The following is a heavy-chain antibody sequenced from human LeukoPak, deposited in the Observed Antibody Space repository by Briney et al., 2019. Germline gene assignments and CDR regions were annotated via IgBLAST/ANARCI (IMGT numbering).Heavy chain of an antibody. CDR2: ISRGSDIL. CDR1: GFSFNKYD. D-gene: IGHD1-14*01. CDR3: VKVGHTNQDNFFEH. J-gene: IGHJ4*02. V-gene: IGHV3-48*01. Sequence: GGSLRLSCAASGFSFNKYDMNWVRQAPGKGLEWISFISRGSDILQYADSVEGRFTISRDNAQNSLYLQMHSLRAEDTALYYCVKVGHTNQDNFFEHWGQGALVTVSS.